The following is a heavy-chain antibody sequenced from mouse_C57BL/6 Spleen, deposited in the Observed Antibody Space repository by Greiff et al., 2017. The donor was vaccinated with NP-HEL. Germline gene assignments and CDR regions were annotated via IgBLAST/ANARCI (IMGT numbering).Heavy chain of an antibody. CDR1: GYAFSSYW. CDR3: ATMVTTGGEDY. V-gene: IGHV1-80*01. D-gene: IGHD2-2*01. J-gene: IGHJ2*01. Sequence: QVQLKESGAELVKPGASVKISCKASGYAFSSYWMNWVKQRPGKGLEWIGQIYPGDGDTNYNGKFKGKATLTADKSSSTAYMQLSSLTSEDSAVYFCATMVTTGGEDYWGQGTTLTVSS. CDR2: IYPGDGDT.